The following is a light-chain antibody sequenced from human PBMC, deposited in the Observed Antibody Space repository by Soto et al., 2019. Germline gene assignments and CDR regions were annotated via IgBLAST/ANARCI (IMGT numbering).Light chain of an antibody. CDR1: NSNIGNNY. CDR2: RNN. Sequence: QSALTQPPSAPGTPGQRVTISCSGSNSNIGNNYVYWYQQPPGTAPKLLIYRNNQRPSGVPDRFSGSKSGTSASLAISGLRSEDEADYYCAAWDDSLSGYVFATGTKVTVL. V-gene: IGLV1-47*01. J-gene: IGLJ1*01. CDR3: AAWDDSLSGYV.